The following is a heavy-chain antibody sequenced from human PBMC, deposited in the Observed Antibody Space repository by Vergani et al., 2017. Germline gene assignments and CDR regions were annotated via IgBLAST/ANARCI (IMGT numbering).Heavy chain of an antibody. V-gene: IGHV4-34*01. D-gene: IGHD1-14*01. Sequence: QVQLQQWGAGLLKPSETLSLTCAVYGGSFSGYYWSWIRQPPGKGLEWIGEINHSGSTNYNPSLKSRVTISVDTSKNQFSLKLSSVTAADTAVYYCARGRRPGVGYYYYMDVWGKGTTVTVSS. CDR1: GGSFSGYY. CDR2: INHSGST. J-gene: IGHJ6*03. CDR3: ARGRRPGVGYYYYMDV.